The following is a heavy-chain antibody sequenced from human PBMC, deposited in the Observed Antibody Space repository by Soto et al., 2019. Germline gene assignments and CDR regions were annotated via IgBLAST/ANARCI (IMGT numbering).Heavy chain of an antibody. CDR1: GGSFSGYY. CDR3: ARTGTYYYYYYMDV. Sequence: SETLSLTCAVYGGSFSGYYWSWIRQPPGKGLEWVGEINHSGSTNYNPSLKSRVTISVDTSKNQFSLKLSSVTAADTAVYYCARTGTYYYYYYMDVWGKGTTVTVSS. J-gene: IGHJ6*03. D-gene: IGHD1-1*01. V-gene: IGHV4-34*01. CDR2: INHSGST.